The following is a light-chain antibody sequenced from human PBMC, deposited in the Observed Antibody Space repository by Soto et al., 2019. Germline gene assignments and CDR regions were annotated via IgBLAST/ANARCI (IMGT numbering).Light chain of an antibody. Sequence: IVVTQSPLSLPVTPGEPASISCRSNQSLLHVNGYSYLDWYLQKPGQSPQLLIYLGSNRASGVPDRFSGSGSGTEFTLTASRVEAEDVGVYYCMQALQTPPTFGQGTKV. J-gene: IGKJ1*01. CDR2: LGS. CDR3: MQALQTPPT. CDR1: QSLLHVNGYSY. V-gene: IGKV2-28*01.